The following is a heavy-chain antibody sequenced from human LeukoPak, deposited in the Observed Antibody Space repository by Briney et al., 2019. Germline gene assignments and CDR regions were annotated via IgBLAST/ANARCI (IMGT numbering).Heavy chain of an antibody. V-gene: IGHV3-30*18. Sequence: GGSLRLSCAASGFTFSNYGTHWVRQAPGKGLEWVAVISYDGSNKYYADSVKGRFTISRDNSKNTLYLQMNSLRAEDTAVYYCAKMNYWGQGTLVTVSS. CDR3: AKMNY. CDR2: ISYDGSNK. J-gene: IGHJ4*02. CDR1: GFTFSNYG.